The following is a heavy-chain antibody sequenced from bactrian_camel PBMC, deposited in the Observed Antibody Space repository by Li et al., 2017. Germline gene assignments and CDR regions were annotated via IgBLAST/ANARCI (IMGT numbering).Heavy chain of an antibody. CDR3: SAAPPYRCSGRADQYPY. V-gene: IGHV3S40*01. D-gene: IGHD3*01. CDR2: ISGLSGAT. CDR1: GFTFSNHD. J-gene: IGHJ4*01. Sequence: VQLVESGGGLVQPGGSLRLSCATSGFTFSNHDMSWIRQAPGQGLEWVSMISGLSGATNYATSVTGRFTISRDNAKNTVYLQMNSLKSDDTAMYYCSAAPPYRCSGRADQYPYWGQGTQVTVS.